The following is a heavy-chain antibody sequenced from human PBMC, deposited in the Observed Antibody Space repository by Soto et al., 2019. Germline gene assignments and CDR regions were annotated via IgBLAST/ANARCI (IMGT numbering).Heavy chain of an antibody. CDR1: GVSVTNGDYY. J-gene: IGHJ5*02. CDR2: IYYSETT. CDR3: ARPRRGGYWFNP. V-gene: IGHV4-30-4*01. Sequence: SLTCAVSGVSVTNGDYYWSWMRQSPGKGLEWIGNIYYSETTNYNPSLNSRLTISIDTSRNQFSLQLTYVTAADTAIYYCARPRRGGYWFNPWGQRPLATVSP.